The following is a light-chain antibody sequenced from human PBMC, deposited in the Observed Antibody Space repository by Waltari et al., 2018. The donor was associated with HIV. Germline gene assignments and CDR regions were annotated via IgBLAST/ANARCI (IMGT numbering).Light chain of an antibody. J-gene: IGKJ2*01. CDR3: QPSYSTPYT. V-gene: IGKV1-39*01. CDR1: QSINTY. Sequence: DIQMTQSPSYLSASLGDRVNITCRASQSINTYLSWYQQRPGKTPNLLIYAASILQSGVPSMFSSGRSATDFTLTICSLQPEDFATYYSQPSYSTPYTFGQWTMLEIK. CDR2: AAS.